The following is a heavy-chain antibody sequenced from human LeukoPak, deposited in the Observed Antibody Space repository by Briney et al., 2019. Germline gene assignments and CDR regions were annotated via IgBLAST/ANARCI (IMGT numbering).Heavy chain of an antibody. CDR1: GGSISSSSYY. CDR2: IYYSGST. Sequence: SETLSLTCTVSGGSISSSSYYWGWIRQPPGKGLEWIGSIYYSGSTYYNPSLKSRVTISVDTPKNQFSLKLSSVTAADTAVYYCARDRDFWSGYFDYWGQGTLVTVSS. CDR3: ARDRDFWSGYFDY. J-gene: IGHJ4*02. D-gene: IGHD3-3*01. V-gene: IGHV4-39*07.